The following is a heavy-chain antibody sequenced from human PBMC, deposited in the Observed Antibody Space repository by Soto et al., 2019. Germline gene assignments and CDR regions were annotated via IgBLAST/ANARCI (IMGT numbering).Heavy chain of an antibody. D-gene: IGHD5-12*01. V-gene: IGHV4-59*08. J-gene: IGHJ3*02. CDR1: GGSIRNYY. Sequence: SETLSLTCIVSGGSIRNYYWSWIRQPPGKGLEWMGYFYYSGTTDYNASLKRRVTISGDTSKSQFSLNLRSVTAADTAVYFCARHGRYSGHLTPEDPFDIWGQGTMVTVSS. CDR3: ARHGRYSGHLTPEDPFDI. CDR2: FYYSGTT.